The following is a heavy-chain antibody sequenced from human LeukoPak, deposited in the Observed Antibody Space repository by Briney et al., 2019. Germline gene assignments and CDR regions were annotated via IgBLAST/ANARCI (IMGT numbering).Heavy chain of an antibody. CDR2: IYYSGST. D-gene: IGHD6-13*01. V-gene: IGHV4-31*03. CDR1: GGSISSGGYY. Sequence: SETLSLTCTVSGGSISSGGYYWSWIRQHPGKGLEWIGYIYYSGSTYYNPSLKNRVTISVDTSKNQFSLKLSSVTAADTAVYYCARFHIAAAGNGAFDIWGQGTMVTVSS. CDR3: ARFHIAAAGNGAFDI. J-gene: IGHJ3*02.